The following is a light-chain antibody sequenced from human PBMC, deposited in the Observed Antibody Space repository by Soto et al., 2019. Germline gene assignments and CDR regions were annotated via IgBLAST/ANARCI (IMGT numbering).Light chain of an antibody. CDR3: SSFTSSSTLV. V-gene: IGLV2-14*01. Sequence: HSALTQPSSVSGSPGQSITVSCAGTSADVGAYHYVSWYQHHPGKAPKLVIYEVSNRPSGVSDRFSGSKSGNTASLTISGLQAEDEADYYCSSFTSSSTLVFGTGTKVT. J-gene: IGLJ1*01. CDR1: SADVGAYHY. CDR2: EVS.